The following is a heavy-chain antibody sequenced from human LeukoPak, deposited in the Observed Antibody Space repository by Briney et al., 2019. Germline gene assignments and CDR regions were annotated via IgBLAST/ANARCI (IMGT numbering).Heavy chain of an antibody. V-gene: IGHV3-15*01. J-gene: IGHJ4*02. CDR2: IKSKTDGGTT. Sequence: GGSLRLSCAASGFTFSNAWMSWVRQAPGKGLEWVGRIKSKTDGGTTDYAAPVKGRFTISRDDSKNTLYLQMNSLKTEDTAVYYCVRSAVGGYGYDYWGQGTLVTVSS. CDR1: GFTFSNAW. D-gene: IGHD5-18*01. CDR3: VRSAVGGYGYDY.